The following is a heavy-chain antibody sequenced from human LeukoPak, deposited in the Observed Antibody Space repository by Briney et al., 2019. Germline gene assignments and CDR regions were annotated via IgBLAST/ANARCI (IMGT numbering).Heavy chain of an antibody. CDR1: GYTFTGYY. CDR3: ARDMDRLRAVAAPGEYYYYMDV. CDR2: INPNSGGT. V-gene: IGHV1-2*02. D-gene: IGHD6-19*01. Sequence: GASVKVSCKASGYTFTGYYMHWVRQAPGQGLEWMGWINPNSGGTNYAQKFQGRVTMTRDTSISTAYMELSRLRSDDTAVYYCARDMDRLRAVAAPGEYYYYMDVWGKGTTVTVSS. J-gene: IGHJ6*03.